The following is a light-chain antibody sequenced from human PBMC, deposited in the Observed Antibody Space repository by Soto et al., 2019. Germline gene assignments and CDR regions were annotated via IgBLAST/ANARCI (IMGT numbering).Light chain of an antibody. J-gene: IGKJ2*01. CDR3: QQSHGIPYT. CDR2: AAS. CDR1: QTISTY. V-gene: IGKV1-39*01. Sequence: DIQMTQSPSSLSASVGDRVTITCRASQTISTYLNWYQQKPGKAPKLLIYAASTLQSGVPSRFSGSGSGTDFNLTIKSLQPEDFATYYGQQSHGIPYTFGQGTKLEIK.